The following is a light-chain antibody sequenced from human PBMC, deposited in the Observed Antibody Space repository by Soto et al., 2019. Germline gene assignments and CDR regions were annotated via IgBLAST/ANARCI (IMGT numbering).Light chain of an antibody. CDR3: QSYDSRLSGYVV. J-gene: IGLJ2*01. Sequence: QSVLTQPPSVSGAPGQRVTISCTGSSSNIGAGYDVHWYQQLPGTAPKLLIYGNSNRPSGVPDRFSGSKSGTSASLAITGLQADDEGDYYCQSYDSRLSGYVVFGGGTKLTVL. CDR1: SSNIGAGYD. CDR2: GNS. V-gene: IGLV1-40*01.